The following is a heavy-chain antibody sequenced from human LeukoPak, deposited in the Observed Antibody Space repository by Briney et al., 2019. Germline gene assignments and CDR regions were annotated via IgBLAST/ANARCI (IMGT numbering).Heavy chain of an antibody. Sequence: ASVKVSCKASGYTFTSYGISWVRQAPGQGLEWMGWISTYNGNTKYAQKFQGRVTMTTDTSTTTAYLELRSLRPDDTAVYYCARDEDYGIFVNIDYWGQGTLVTVSS. CDR3: ARDEDYGIFVNIDY. CDR1: GYTFTSYG. J-gene: IGHJ4*02. CDR2: ISTYNGNT. D-gene: IGHD4-17*01. V-gene: IGHV1-18*01.